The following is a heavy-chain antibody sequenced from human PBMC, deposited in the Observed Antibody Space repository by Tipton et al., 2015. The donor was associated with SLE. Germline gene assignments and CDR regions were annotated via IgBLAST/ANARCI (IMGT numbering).Heavy chain of an antibody. CDR2: ISGNSGSI. J-gene: IGHJ5*02. V-gene: IGHV3-9*01. CDR3: ARGGILTGYYPWFDP. D-gene: IGHD3-9*01. Sequence: SLRLSCAASGFTFDDYAMHWVRQAPGKGLEWVSGISGNSGSIAYAGSVKGRFTISRDNARNSLYLQVNSLRVEDTAVYYCARGGILTGYYPWFDPWGQGTLVTVSS. CDR1: GFTFDDYA.